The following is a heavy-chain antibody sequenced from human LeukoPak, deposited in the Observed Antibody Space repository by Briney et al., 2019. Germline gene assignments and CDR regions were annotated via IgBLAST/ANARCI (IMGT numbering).Heavy chain of an antibody. D-gene: IGHD6-13*01. V-gene: IGHV3-7*01. J-gene: IGHJ4*02. Sequence: GGSLRLSCEASGFTFSTYWMSWVRQAPGKGLEWAANIKQDGSEKYYVDSVKGRFTNSRDNAKNSLYLQMNSLRAEDTAMYYCARDSAGNDYWGQGTLVTISS. CDR1: GFTFSTYW. CDR2: IKQDGSEK. CDR3: ARDSAGNDY.